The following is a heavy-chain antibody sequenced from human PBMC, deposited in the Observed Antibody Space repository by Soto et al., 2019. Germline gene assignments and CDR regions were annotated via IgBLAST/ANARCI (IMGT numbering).Heavy chain of an antibody. V-gene: IGHV1-3*01. Sequence: QVQLVQSGAGVKKPGASVTVSCKASGYIFSSYAMHWVRQAPGQRLEWMGWVNPANGYTKYSQTFQGRVTITWDTSTSTAYLDLSSLRSGDTAVYYCERLITGTVGANYWGQGTLVTVSS. CDR2: VNPANGYT. J-gene: IGHJ4*02. CDR3: ERLITGTVGANY. CDR1: GYIFSSYA. D-gene: IGHD1-20*01.